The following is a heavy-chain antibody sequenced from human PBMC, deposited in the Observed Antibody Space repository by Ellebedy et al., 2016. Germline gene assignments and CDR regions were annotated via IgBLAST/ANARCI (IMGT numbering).Heavy chain of an antibody. CDR2: IYTSGST. D-gene: IGHD2-2*02. CDR3: ARESVPAAISWFNP. V-gene: IGHV4-4*07. CDR1: GGSISSYY. J-gene: IGHJ5*02. Sequence: SETLSLTXTVSGGSISSYYCSWIRQPAGKGLEWIGRIYTSGSTNYNPSLKSRVTMSVDTSKNQFSLKLSSVTAADTAVYYCARESVPAAISWFNPWGQGTLVTVSS.